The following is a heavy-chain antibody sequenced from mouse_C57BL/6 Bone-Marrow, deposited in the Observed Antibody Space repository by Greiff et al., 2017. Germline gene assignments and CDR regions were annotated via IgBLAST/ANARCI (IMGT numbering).Heavy chain of an antibody. CDR3: ARRGWLLLFAD. D-gene: IGHD2-3*01. J-gene: IGHJ3*01. V-gene: IGHV5-16*01. Sequence: EVHLVESEGGLVQPGSSMKLSCTASGFTFSDYYMAWVRQVPEKGLEWVANINYDGSSTYYLDSLKSRFIISRDNAKNILYLQMSSLKSEDTATYYCARRGWLLLFADWGKGTLVTVSA. CDR2: INYDGSST. CDR1: GFTFSDYY.